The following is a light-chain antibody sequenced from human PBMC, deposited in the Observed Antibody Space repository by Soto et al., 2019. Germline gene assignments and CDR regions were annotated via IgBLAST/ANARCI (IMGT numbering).Light chain of an antibody. CDR2: DTS. CDR1: QSLTNSF. V-gene: IGKV3-20*01. Sequence: ELVVTQSPVTLSLSPGARATLSCRASQSLTNSFIAWYQQRPGQAPRLLIYDTSSRASGIPERFSGSGSGTDFTLTISRLETEDFAVFYCQQYGTSEIIFGQGTRLEIK. J-gene: IGKJ5*01. CDR3: QQYGTSEII.